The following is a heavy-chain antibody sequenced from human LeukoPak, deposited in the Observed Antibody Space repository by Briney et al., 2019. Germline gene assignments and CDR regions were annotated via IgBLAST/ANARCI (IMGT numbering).Heavy chain of an antibody. J-gene: IGHJ4*02. CDR2: FDPEDGET. D-gene: IGHD3-10*01. CDR3: ATGGYASGSDY. Sequence: RASVKVSCKVSGYTLSELSMHWVRPAPGKGLEWMGGFDPEDGETIYAQKFQGRVTMTEDTSTDTAYMELSSLRSEDTAVYYCATGGYASGSDYWGQGTLVTVSS. CDR1: GYTLSELS. V-gene: IGHV1-24*01.